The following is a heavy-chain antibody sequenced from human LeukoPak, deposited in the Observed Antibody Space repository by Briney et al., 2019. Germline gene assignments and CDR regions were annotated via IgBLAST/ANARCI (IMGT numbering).Heavy chain of an antibody. Sequence: GGSLRLSCAASGFTFSSYGMHWVRQAQGKGLEWVAVIWYDGSNKYYADSVKGRFTISRDNSKNTLYLQMNSLRAEDTAVYYGARDNYYYYGMDVWGQGTTVTVSS. V-gene: IGHV3-33*01. J-gene: IGHJ6*02. CDR3: ARDNYYYYGMDV. CDR1: GFTFSSYG. CDR2: IWYDGSNK.